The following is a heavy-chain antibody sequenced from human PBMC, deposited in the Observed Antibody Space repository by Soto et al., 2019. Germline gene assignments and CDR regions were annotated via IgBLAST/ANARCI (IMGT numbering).Heavy chain of an antibody. D-gene: IGHD3-22*01. CDR1: GGNFIDYA. Sequence: QVQLVQSGAEVKKPGSSVKVSCKASGGNFIDYAFSWVRQAPGQGLEWMGGIIPIIATADYAQKFQGRVTITADESTRTAYMEVTSLTSEDTAVYFCAGTYDTSGDYPYYFDYWGQGTPVTVSS. CDR3: AGTYDTSGDYPYYFDY. J-gene: IGHJ4*02. V-gene: IGHV1-69*01. CDR2: IIPIIATA.